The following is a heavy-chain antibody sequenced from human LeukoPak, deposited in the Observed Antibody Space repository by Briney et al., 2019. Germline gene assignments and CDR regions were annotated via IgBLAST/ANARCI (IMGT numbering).Heavy chain of an antibody. CDR3: AKVGGATYISRGWFDP. V-gene: IGHV3-23*01. J-gene: IGHJ5*02. Sequence: GGSLRLSCAASGFTFDDYGMSWVRQAPGKGLEWVSSITSSGSNVYYADSVKGRFTISRDNSKNTLYLQMNSLRAEDTAVYYCAKVGGATYISRGWFDPWGQGTLVTVSS. D-gene: IGHD1-26*01. CDR1: GFTFDDYG. CDR2: ITSSGSNV.